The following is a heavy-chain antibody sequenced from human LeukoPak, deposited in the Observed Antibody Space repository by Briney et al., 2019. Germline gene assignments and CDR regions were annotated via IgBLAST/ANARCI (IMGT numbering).Heavy chain of an antibody. J-gene: IGHJ6*03. Sequence: SETLSLTCAVYGGSFSGYYWSWIRQPPGKGLEWIGEINHSGSTHYNPSLKRRVTISVDTSKNQFSLKLSSVTAADTAVYYCARDRPYCRGDSYYSYYMDVWGKGTTVTVSS. CDR1: GGSFSGYY. CDR3: ARDRPYCRGDSYYSYYMDV. V-gene: IGHV4-34*01. CDR2: INHSGST. D-gene: IGHD2-21*01.